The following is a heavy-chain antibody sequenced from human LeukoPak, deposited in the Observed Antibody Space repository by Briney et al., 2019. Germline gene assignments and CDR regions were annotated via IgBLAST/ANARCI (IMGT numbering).Heavy chain of an antibody. CDR2: ISGSGGGT. Sequence: GGSLRLSCAASGFSFSTYAMSWVRQAPGKGLEWVSTISGSGGGTYYADSVKGRFTISRDKSKNTLYLQMNSLRAEDTAIYYCAEESSQLVHYYFDYWGQGTLVTVSS. V-gene: IGHV3-23*01. CDR1: GFSFSTYA. J-gene: IGHJ4*02. CDR3: AEESSQLVHYYFDY. D-gene: IGHD6-6*01.